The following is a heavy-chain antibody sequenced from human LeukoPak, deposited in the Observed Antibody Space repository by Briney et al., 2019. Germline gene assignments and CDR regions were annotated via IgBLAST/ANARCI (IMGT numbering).Heavy chain of an antibody. CDR1: GYSFTNYW. CDR2: IYPGDSDT. D-gene: IGHD2-2*01. Sequence: PGESLKISCKGSGYSFTNYWIGWVRQMPGKGLEWMGIIYPGDSDTRYSPSFQGQVTISADKSITTAYLQWGSLKASDTAMYYCARRGYCATTTCYRLFDYWGQGTLVTVSS. J-gene: IGHJ4*02. V-gene: IGHV5-51*01. CDR3: ARRGYCATTTCYRLFDY.